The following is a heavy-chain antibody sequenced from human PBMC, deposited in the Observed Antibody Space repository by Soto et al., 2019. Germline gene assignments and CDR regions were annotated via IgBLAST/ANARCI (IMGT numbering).Heavy chain of an antibody. CDR2: IRSRSIDM. V-gene: IGHV3-21*01. D-gene: IGHD2-2*01. CDR3: VRESYPAKDFEI. CDR1: GFTFSNYN. Sequence: EVQLVESGGGLVKPGESLRLSCAASGFTFSNYNINWVRQAPGKGLEWVSSIRSRSIDMYYADSVKGRFTISRDDAKNSLSLQMNGLRAEDTAVYFCVRESYPAKDFEIWGQGTMVTVSS. J-gene: IGHJ3*02.